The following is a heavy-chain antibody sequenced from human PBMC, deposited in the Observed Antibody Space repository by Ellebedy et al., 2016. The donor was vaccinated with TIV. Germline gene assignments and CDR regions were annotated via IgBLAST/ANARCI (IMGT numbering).Heavy chain of an antibody. J-gene: IGHJ4*02. Sequence: GGSLRLXXTASGFNFTSYWMTWVRQVPGKGLEWVANIKEDGSQQNYVDSVKGRFTISRDNAKTSLYLQMNTLRVEDTGVYFCAREDYWRFDLWGQGILVSVSS. D-gene: IGHD2-8*02. CDR2: IKEDGSQQ. V-gene: IGHV3-7*01. CDR1: GFNFTSYW. CDR3: AREDYWRFDL.